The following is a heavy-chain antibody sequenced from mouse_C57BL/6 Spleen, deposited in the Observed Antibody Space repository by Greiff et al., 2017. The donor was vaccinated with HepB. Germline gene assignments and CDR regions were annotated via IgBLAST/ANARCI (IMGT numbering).Heavy chain of an antibody. CDR1: GYTFTDYE. V-gene: IGHV1-15*01. J-gene: IGHJ1*03. CDR2: IDPETGGT. CDR3: TRGGGIGYFDV. Sequence: VKVVESGAELVRPGASVTLSCKASGYTFTDYEMHWVKQTPVHGLEWIGAIDPETGGTAYNQKFKGKAILTADKSSSTAYMELRSLTSEDSAVYYCTRGGGIGYFDVWGTGTTVTVSS.